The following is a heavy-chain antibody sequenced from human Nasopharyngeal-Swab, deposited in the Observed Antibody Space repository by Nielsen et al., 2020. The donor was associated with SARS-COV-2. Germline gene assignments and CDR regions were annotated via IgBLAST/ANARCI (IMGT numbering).Heavy chain of an antibody. CDR1: GGSISSSSYY. CDR2: IYYSGST. V-gene: IGHV4-39*01. D-gene: IGHD3-22*01. J-gene: IGHJ4*02. CDR3: ARHERPWLLLRLPIGYFDC. Sequence: SETLSLTCTVSGGSISSSSYYWGWIRQPPGKGLEWIGSIYYSGSTYYNPSLKSRVTISVDTSKNQFSLKLSSVTAADTAVYYCARHERPWLLLRLPIGYFDCWGQGTLVTVSS.